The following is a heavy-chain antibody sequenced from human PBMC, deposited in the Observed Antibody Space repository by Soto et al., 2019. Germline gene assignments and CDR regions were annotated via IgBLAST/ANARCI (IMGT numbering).Heavy chain of an antibody. J-gene: IGHJ4*01. CDR1: GLIFSNAV. V-gene: IGHV3-15*07. CDR3: TTDSHLTPIILRFDN. CDR2: VKSKNDGGTT. Sequence: GSMTLSCAASGLIFSNAVIDWVCQAPGKGLEWVGRVKSKNDGGTTDFAALVKGRFAISRDDSKNMVYLEMNNLQTEDTAMYYCTTDSHLTPIILRFDNRGHGTLVTV. D-gene: IGHD3-3*01.